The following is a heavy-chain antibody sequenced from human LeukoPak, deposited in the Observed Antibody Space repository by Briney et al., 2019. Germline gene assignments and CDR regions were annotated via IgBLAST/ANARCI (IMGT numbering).Heavy chain of an antibody. CDR2: IYTSGST. V-gene: IGHV4-61*02. J-gene: IGHJ6*04. CDR3: ARDPDV. Sequence: AREGLEWIGRIYTSGSTNYNPSLKSRVTISVDTSKNQFSLKPSSVTAADTAVYYCARDPDVWGKGTTVTVSS.